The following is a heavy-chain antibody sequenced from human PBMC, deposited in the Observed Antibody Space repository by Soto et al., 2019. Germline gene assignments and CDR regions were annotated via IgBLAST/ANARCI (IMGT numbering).Heavy chain of an antibody. CDR2: ISAYNGNT. CDR3: ARDPRIVVVPAAMSEHYYYYGMDV. V-gene: IGHV1-18*01. D-gene: IGHD2-2*01. J-gene: IGHJ6*02. CDR1: GYTFTSYG. Sequence: QVQLVQSGAEAKKPGASVKVSCNASGYTFTSYGISWVRQAPGQGLEWMGWISAYNGNTNYAQKLQGRVTMTTDTSTSTAYMELRSLRSDDTAVYYCARDPRIVVVPAAMSEHYYYYGMDVWGQGTTVTVSS.